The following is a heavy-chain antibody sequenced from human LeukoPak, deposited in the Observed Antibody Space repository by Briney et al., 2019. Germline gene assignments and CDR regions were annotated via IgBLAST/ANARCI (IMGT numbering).Heavy chain of an antibody. CDR2: INHSGST. Sequence: TGGSLRLSCAASGFTFSSYAMSWIRQPPGKGLEWIGEINHSGSTNYNPSLKSRVTISVDTSKNQFSLKLSSVTAADTAVYYCARETHIVLMVYAIGLGAFDIWGQGTMVTVSS. D-gene: IGHD2-8*01. J-gene: IGHJ3*02. CDR3: ARETHIVLMVYAIGLGAFDI. CDR1: GFTFSSYA. V-gene: IGHV4-34*01.